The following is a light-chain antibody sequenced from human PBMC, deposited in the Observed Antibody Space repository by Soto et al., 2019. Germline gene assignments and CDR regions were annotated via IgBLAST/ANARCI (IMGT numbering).Light chain of an antibody. Sequence: QSALTQPPSVSGAPGQRVTISCIGSISNVGAGYDVHWYQQLPGAAPKLLISGNNNRPSGVPDRFSGSKSGTSASLAIAGLQAEDEADYYCQSYDSSLSAVVFGGGTKLTVL. CDR3: QSYDSSLSAVV. J-gene: IGLJ3*02. CDR2: GNN. V-gene: IGLV1-40*01. CDR1: ISNVGAGYD.